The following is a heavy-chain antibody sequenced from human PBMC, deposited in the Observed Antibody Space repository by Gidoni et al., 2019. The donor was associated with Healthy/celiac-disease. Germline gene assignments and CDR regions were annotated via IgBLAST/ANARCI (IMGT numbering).Heavy chain of an antibody. Sequence: QVQLPESGPGLVKPSETLSLTCTVSGGSISSYYWSWIRQPAGKGLEWIGRSYTSGSTNYNPSLKSRVTMSVDTSKNQFSLKLSSVTAADTAVYYCARVGWGYCTGGVCYYFDYWGQGTLVTVSS. CDR1: GGSISSYY. V-gene: IGHV4-4*07. D-gene: IGHD2-8*02. CDR3: ARVGWGYCTGGVCYYFDY. J-gene: IGHJ4*02. CDR2: SYTSGST.